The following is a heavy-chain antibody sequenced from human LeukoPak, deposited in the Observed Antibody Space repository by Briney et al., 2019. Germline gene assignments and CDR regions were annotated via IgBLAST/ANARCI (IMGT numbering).Heavy chain of an antibody. CDR3: AKNGGPHGMDV. D-gene: IGHD3-16*01. CDR2: IKHDGSET. CDR1: GFTFSSIW. J-gene: IGHJ6*02. Sequence: GSLRLSCATSGFTFSSIWMSWVRQAPGKGLEWVANIKHDGSETNYVDSVKGRFTISRDNAKNSLHLQMNSLRVEDTAVYYCAKNGGPHGMDVWGQGTTVTVSS. V-gene: IGHV3-7*02.